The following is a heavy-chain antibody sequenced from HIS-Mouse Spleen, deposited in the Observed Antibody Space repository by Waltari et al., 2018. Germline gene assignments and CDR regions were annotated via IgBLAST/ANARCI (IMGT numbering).Heavy chain of an antibody. CDR2: IYYSAST. J-gene: IGHJ2*01. D-gene: IGHD6-13*01. CDR3: AREIPYSSSWYDWYFDL. V-gene: IGHV4-39*07. Sequence: QLQLQESGAGLVKPSATLSLTCTVSGGSISSSSYYWGWIRQPPGKGLEWIGSIYYSASTDYNPSLKSRVTISVDTSKNQFSLKLSSVTAADTAVYYCAREIPYSSSWYDWYFDLWGRGTLVTVSS. CDR1: GGSISSSSYY.